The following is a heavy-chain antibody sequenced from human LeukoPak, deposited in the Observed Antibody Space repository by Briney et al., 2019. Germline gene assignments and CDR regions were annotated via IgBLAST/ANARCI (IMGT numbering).Heavy chain of an antibody. CDR1: GFIFAKYA. J-gene: IGHJ4*02. Sequence: GGSLRLSCTTSGFIFAKYAMAWVRQSPGKGLEWVSTISASGADTYYADSVRGRFTISRDNSKSTLSLQMNSLRAEDTAIYYCATYRQVLLPFESWGQGTLVTVSS. CDR2: ISASGADT. CDR3: ATYRQVLLPFES. V-gene: IGHV3-23*01. D-gene: IGHD2-8*02.